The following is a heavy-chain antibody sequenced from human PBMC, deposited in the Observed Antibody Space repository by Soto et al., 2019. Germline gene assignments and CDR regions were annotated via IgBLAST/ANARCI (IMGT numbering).Heavy chain of an antibody. Sequence: GGSLRLSCAASGFTVSSNYMSWVRQAPGKGLEWVSVIYSGGSTYYADSVKGRFTISRHNSKNTLYLQMNSLRAEDTAVYYCAKDSGPFLLYWGLRYFEWSLNYSFMDVWGQGTTVTVSS. CDR2: IYSGGST. J-gene: IGHJ6*02. CDR1: GFTVSSNY. CDR3: AKDSGPFLLYWGLRYFEWSLNYSFMDV. V-gene: IGHV3-53*01. D-gene: IGHD3-9*01.